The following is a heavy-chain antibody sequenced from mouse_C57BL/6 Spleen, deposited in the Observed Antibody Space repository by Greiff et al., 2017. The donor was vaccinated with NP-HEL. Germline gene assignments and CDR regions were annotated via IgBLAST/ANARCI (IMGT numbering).Heavy chain of an antibody. CDR2: ISSGSSTI. V-gene: IGHV5-17*01. CDR3: ATYGPTRTHWYFDV. J-gene: IGHJ1*03. CDR1: GFTFSDYG. Sequence: EVMLVESGGGLVKPGGSLKLSCAASGFTFSDYGMHWVRQAPEKGLEWVAYISSGSSTIYYADTVKGRFTISRDNAKNTLFLQMTSLRSEDTAIYYCATYGPTRTHWYFDVWGTGTTVTVSS. D-gene: IGHD2-10*02.